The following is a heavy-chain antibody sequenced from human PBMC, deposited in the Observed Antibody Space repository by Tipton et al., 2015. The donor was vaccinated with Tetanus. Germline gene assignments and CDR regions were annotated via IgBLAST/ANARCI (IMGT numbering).Heavy chain of an antibody. D-gene: IGHD5-18*01. J-gene: IGHJ6*02. CDR1: GGTFSSYA. Sequence: QLVQSGAEVKKPGSSVKVSCKASGGTFSSYAISWVRQAPGQGLEWMGGIITIFGTANYAQKFQGRVTITADKSTSTAYMELSSLRSEDTAVYYCARSDGYSYGYGYYYGMDVWGQGTTVTVSS. CDR3: ARSDGYSYGYGYYYGMDV. V-gene: IGHV1-69*06. CDR2: IITIFGTA.